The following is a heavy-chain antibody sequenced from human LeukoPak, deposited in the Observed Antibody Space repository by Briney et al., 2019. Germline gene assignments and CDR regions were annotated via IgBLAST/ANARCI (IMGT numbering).Heavy chain of an antibody. CDR3: ARDGTIVVVPAANATPKRWFDP. D-gene: IGHD2-2*01. J-gene: IGHJ5*02. V-gene: IGHV1-18*01. Sequence: ASVKVSCKASGYTFTRYGISWVRQAPGQGLEWMGWISAYNGNTNYAQKLQGRVTMTTDTSTSTAYMELRSLRSDDTAVYYCARDGTIVVVPAANATPKRWFDPWGQGTLVTVSS. CDR1: GYTFTRYG. CDR2: ISAYNGNT.